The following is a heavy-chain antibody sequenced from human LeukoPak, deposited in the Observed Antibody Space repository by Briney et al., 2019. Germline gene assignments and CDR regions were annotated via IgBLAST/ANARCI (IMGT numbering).Heavy chain of an antibody. J-gene: IGHJ5*02. CDR2: ISAYNGNT. CDR1: GYTFTNYG. V-gene: IGHV1-18*01. Sequence: ASVKVSCKASGYTFTNYGISWVRQAPGQGLEWMGWISAYNGNTNYAQKLQGRVTMTTDTSTSTAYMELRSLRSDDTAVYYCARDRRLFCSSTSCHRFDPWGQGTLVTVSS. D-gene: IGHD2-2*01. CDR3: ARDRRLFCSSTSCHRFDP.